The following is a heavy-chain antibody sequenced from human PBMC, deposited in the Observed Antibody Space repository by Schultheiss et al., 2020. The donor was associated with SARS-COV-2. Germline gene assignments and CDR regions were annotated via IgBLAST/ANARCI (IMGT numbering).Heavy chain of an antibody. J-gene: IGHJ3*02. V-gene: IGHV4-34*01. CDR2: IYHSGST. D-gene: IGHD3-22*01. CDR3: ARGGLHYDSSGFYAFDI. Sequence: SETLSLTCAVYGGSFSGYYWSWIRQPPGKGLEWIGYIYHSGSTYYNPSLKSRVTISVDTSKNQFSLKLSSVTAADTAVNYCARGGLHYDSSGFYAFDIWGQGTMVTVSS. CDR1: GGSFSGYY.